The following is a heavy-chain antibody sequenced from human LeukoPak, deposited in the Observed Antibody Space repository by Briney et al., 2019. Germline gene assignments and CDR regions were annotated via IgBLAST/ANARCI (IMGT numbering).Heavy chain of an antibody. CDR3: ARGSTIFGVVSPRGIDP. Sequence: VASVKVSCKASGYTFTSYGISWVRQAPGQGLEWMGGIIPIFGTANYAQKFQGRVTITTDESTSTAYMELSSLRSEDTAVYYCARGSTIFGVVSPRGIDPWGQGTLVTVSS. CDR1: GYTFTSYG. V-gene: IGHV1-69*05. D-gene: IGHD3-3*01. CDR2: IIPIFGTA. J-gene: IGHJ5*02.